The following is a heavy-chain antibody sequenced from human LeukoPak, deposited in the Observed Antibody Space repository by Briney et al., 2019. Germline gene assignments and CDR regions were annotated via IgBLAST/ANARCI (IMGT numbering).Heavy chain of an antibody. Sequence: GGSLRLSCAASGFTFSSYSMNWVRQAPGKGLEWVSSISSSSSYIYYADSVKGRFTISRDNAKNSLYLQMNSLGAEDTAVYYCARSSSPNWFDPWGQGTLVTVSS. V-gene: IGHV3-21*01. J-gene: IGHJ5*02. CDR2: ISSSSSYI. CDR3: ARSSSPNWFDP. D-gene: IGHD6-13*01. CDR1: GFTFSSYS.